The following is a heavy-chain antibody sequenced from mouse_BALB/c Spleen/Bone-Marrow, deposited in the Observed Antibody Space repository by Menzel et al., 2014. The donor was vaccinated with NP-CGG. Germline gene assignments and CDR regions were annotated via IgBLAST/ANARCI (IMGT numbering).Heavy chain of an antibody. CDR1: GFTFSSYT. CDR3: ARRVWSRGGDY. J-gene: IGHJ4*01. D-gene: IGHD2-10*02. V-gene: IGHV5-12-2*01. CDR2: ISNGGGST. Sequence: EVMLVESGGGLVQPGRSLKLSCAASGFTFSSYTMSWVRQTPEKRLEWVAYISNGGGSTYYPDTVKGRFTISRDNAKNTLYLQMSSLKSEDTAMYYCARRVWSRGGDYWGQGTSVTVSS.